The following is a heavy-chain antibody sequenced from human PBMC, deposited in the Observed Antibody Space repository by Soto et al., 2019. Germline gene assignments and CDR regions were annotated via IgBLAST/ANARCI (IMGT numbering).Heavy chain of an antibody. J-gene: IGHJ4*02. Sequence: EVQLVESGGDLVQRGGSLRHSCVASGFTFSVYSMNWVRQAPGKGLEWFSYITSDTKTIKYADSVKGRFTISRDNAKNSVYLQMNSLRDEDTAVYYCARSVEGHFDYWGQGTVVTVSS. D-gene: IGHD6-19*01. V-gene: IGHV3-48*02. CDR2: ITSDTKTI. CDR1: GFTFSVYS. CDR3: ARSVEGHFDY.